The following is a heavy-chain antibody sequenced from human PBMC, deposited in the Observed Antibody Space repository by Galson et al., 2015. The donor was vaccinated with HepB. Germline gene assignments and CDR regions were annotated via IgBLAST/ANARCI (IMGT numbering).Heavy chain of an antibody. V-gene: IGHV4-4*02. CDR1: GDSISSRNW. CDR2: IYNSGTT. J-gene: IGHJ3*02. D-gene: IGHD2-15*01. Sequence: SLTCAVSGDSISSRNWWSWVRQPPGKGLAWIGEIYNSGTTNYNPSLKSRVTIPIDKSKNDFSLKLNSVTAADTAVYYCAREGSVHADAFDIWGQGTMVIVSS. CDR3: AREGSVHADAFDI.